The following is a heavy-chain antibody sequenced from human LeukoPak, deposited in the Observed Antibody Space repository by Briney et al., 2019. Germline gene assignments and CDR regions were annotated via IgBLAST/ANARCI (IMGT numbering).Heavy chain of an antibody. J-gene: IGHJ4*02. D-gene: IGHD2-2*01. CDR1: GFTFSSYW. V-gene: IGHV3-74*01. CDR3: ARGYCSGTSCPKAYYFDY. CDR2: INSDGSST. Sequence: PGGSLRLSCAASGFTFSSYWMHWVRQAPGKGLVWVSRINSDGSSTSYADSVKGRFTISRDNAKNTLYLQMNSLRAEDTAVYYCARGYCSGTSCPKAYYFDYWGQGTLVTVSS.